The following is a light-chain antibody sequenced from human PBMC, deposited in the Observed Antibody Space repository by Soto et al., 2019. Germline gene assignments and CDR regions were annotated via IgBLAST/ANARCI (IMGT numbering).Light chain of an antibody. V-gene: IGKV1D-12*01. CDR3: QQTHSFPPT. J-gene: IGKJ5*01. Sequence: DIQMTQSPSSVSASVGDSVTITCRASRDISSWLAWYQQRPGKATKLLIYAASTSRSGIPLRFSGSASGTEFTLTISSLQREDFATYYCQQTHSFPPTFGQGTRLEI. CDR1: RDISSW. CDR2: AAS.